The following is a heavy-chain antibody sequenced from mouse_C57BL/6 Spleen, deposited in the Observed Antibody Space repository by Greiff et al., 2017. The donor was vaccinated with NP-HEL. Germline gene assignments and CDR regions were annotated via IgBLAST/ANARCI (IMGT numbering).Heavy chain of an antibody. V-gene: IGHV5-12*01. CDR2: ISNGGGST. D-gene: IGHD4-1*01. CDR3: ARRGLGRGYAMDY. J-gene: IGHJ4*01. CDR1: GFTFSDYY. Sequence: EVMLVESGGGLVQPGGSLKLSCAASGFTFSDYYMYWVRQTPEKRLEWVAYISNGGGSTYYPDTVKGRFTISRDNAKNTLYLQMSRLKSEDTAMYYCARRGLGRGYAMDYWGQGTSVTVSS.